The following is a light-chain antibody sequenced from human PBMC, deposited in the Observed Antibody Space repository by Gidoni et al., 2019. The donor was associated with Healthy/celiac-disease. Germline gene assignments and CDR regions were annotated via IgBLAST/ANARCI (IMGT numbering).Light chain of an antibody. CDR1: QSVSSN. CDR3: QQYNNWPPLT. V-gene: IGKV3-15*01. CDR2: GAS. J-gene: IGKJ4*01. Sequence: EIVMTQSPATLSVSPGERATLSCRASQSVSSNLAWYQHNPGQAPRLLIYGASTRATGIPARFSGSGSGTEFTLTISSLQSEDFAVYYCQQYNNWPPLTFGGGTKVEIK.